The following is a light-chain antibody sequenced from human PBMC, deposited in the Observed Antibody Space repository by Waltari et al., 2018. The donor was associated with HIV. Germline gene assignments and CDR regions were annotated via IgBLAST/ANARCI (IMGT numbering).Light chain of an antibody. V-gene: IGKV3-15*01. CDR2: CAS. Sequence: EIVMMQSPATLSVSPGERATLHCRASQSVSSKLAWYQQKPGQAPRFLIYCASTRATGIPARFSGSGSGTEFTLTVSSLQSEDFAVYYCQQYINWPHTFGQGTKVEIK. CDR1: QSVSSK. CDR3: QQYINWPHT. J-gene: IGKJ1*01.